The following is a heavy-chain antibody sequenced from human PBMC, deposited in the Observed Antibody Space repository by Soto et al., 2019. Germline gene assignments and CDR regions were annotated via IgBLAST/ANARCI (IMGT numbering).Heavy chain of an antibody. D-gene: IGHD3-10*01. J-gene: IGHJ4*02. V-gene: IGHV1-8*01. CDR3: ARGRGSGSYYLPDY. CDR2: INPSGGNI. CDR1: GDTFTTYD. Sequence: AAVKVSCKASGDTFTTYDINWVRQATGHGLEWMGWINPSGGNIGYAPRFQGRVTITRDTAIRTAYMEVSSLRSDDTAVYYCARGRGSGSYYLPDYWGQGALVTVSS.